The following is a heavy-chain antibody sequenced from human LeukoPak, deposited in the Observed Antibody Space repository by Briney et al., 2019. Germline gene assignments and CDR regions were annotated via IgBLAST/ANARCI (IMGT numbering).Heavy chain of an antibody. Sequence: KPSETLSLTCAVYGGSFSGYYWSWIRQPPGKGLEWIGEINHSGSTNYNPSLKSRVTISVDTSKNQFSLKLSSVTAADTAVYYCARGRPYRRIQLWLTGPFDYWGQGTLVTVSS. CDR2: INHSGST. V-gene: IGHV4-34*01. CDR1: GGSFSGYY. D-gene: IGHD5-18*01. J-gene: IGHJ4*02. CDR3: ARGRPYRRIQLWLTGPFDY.